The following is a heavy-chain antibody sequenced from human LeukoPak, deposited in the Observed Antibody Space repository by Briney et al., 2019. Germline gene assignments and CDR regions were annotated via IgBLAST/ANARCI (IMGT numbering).Heavy chain of an antibody. J-gene: IGHJ4*02. D-gene: IGHD6-13*01. V-gene: IGHV1-69*13. CDR3: ARAGDSSSWAFDY. Sequence: GASVKVSCKASGXTXXXXXXXXXXXXXXXXXEWXXGXIPIXGTAXXXXXFQGRVTITADESTSTAYMELSSLISEDTAVYYCARAGDSSSWAFDYWGQGTLVTVSS. CDR2: XIPIXGTA. CDR1: GXTXXXXX.